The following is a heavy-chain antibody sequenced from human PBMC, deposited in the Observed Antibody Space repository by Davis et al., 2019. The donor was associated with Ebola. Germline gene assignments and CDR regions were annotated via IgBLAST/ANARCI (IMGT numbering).Heavy chain of an antibody. CDR2: INPNSGGT. Sequence: ASVKVSCKASGYTFTGYYIHWVRQAPGQGLEWMGCINPNSGGTKYAQKFQGRVTMTRDTSISTAYMELSSLRSDDTAVYYCARGVDSGSYYGAFDIWGQGTMVTVSS. D-gene: IGHD1-26*01. CDR1: GYTFTGYY. J-gene: IGHJ3*02. V-gene: IGHV1-2*02. CDR3: ARGVDSGSYYGAFDI.